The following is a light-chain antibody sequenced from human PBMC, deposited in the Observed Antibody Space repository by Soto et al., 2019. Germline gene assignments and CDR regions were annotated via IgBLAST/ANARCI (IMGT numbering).Light chain of an antibody. CDR2: GAS. V-gene: IGKV3-20*01. CDR1: QTIRSNY. Sequence: ETVLTQSPGTLSLSPGERATLSCRASQTIRSNYLAWYRQTPGQAPRLLIDGASNRATGIADRFSGSGSGTDFTLIISRLEPEDFALYYCQQYGSSPRTFGKGPKVEIK. CDR3: QQYGSSPRT. J-gene: IGKJ1*01.